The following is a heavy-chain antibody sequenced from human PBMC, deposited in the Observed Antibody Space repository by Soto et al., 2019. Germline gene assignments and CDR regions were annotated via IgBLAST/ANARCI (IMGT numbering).Heavy chain of an antibody. CDR2: IIPILGIA. CDR1: GGTFSSYT. Sequence: GASVKVSCKASGGTFSSYTISWVRQAPGQGLEWMGRIIPILGIANYAQKFQGRVTITADKSTSTAYMELSSLRSEDTAVYYCASSRYEAAGHDAFEFRGQGTLVIVSS. CDR3: ASSRYEAAGHDAFEF. V-gene: IGHV1-69*02. D-gene: IGHD6-13*01. J-gene: IGHJ3*01.